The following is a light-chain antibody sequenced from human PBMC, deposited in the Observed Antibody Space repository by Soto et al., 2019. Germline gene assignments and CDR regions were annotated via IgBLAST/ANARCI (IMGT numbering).Light chain of an antibody. CDR3: SSYTSSNTLV. J-gene: IGLJ1*01. V-gene: IGLV2-14*01. CDR2: DVS. Sequence: QSVLTQPASVSGSPGQSITISCTGTSGDVGAYNYVSWYQQHPGKAPRLMIYDVSNRPSGASNRFSGSKSGSTASLTISGLQAEDEADYYCSSYTSSNTLVFGTGTKVTVL. CDR1: SGDVGAYNY.